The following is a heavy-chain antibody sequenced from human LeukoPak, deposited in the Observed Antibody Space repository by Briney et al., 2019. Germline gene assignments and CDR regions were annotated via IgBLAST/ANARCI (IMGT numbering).Heavy chain of an antibody. CDR3: ARFLSGYSYGSDAFDI. J-gene: IGHJ3*02. Sequence: SVKVSCKASGGTFSSYAISWVRQAPGQGLEWMGGIIPIFGTANYAQKFQGRVTITADESTSTAYMELSSLRSEDTAVYYCARFLSGYSYGSDAFDIWGQGTMVTVSS. CDR2: IIPIFGTA. CDR1: GGTFSSYA. D-gene: IGHD5-18*01. V-gene: IGHV1-69*13.